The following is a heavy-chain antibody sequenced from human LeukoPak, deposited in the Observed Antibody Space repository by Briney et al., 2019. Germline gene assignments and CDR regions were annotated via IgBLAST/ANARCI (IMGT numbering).Heavy chain of an antibody. V-gene: IGHV4-39*07. CDR3: ARSKNRDY. Sequence: SETLSLTCTVSGGSISSSSYYWGWIRQPPGKGLEWIGSIYYSGSTYYNPSLKSRVTISVDTSKNQFSLKLSSVTAADTAVYYCARSKNRDYWGQGTLVTVPS. CDR2: IYYSGST. J-gene: IGHJ4*02. CDR1: GGSISSSSYY. D-gene: IGHD2/OR15-2a*01.